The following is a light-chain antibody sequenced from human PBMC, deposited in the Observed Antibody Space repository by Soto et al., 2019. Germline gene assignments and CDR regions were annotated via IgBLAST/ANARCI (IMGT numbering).Light chain of an antibody. CDR2: DAS. V-gene: IGKV1-5*01. Sequence: IQMTLSPSTLCASVGDRVTTPFRASQSISSWLAWYQQKPGKAPKLLIYDASSLESGVPSRFSGSGSGTEFTLTIGSQEPDDCATYCIQQYNSYWTFGQGTKVDI. J-gene: IGKJ1*01. CDR1: QSISSW. CDR3: QQYNSYWT.